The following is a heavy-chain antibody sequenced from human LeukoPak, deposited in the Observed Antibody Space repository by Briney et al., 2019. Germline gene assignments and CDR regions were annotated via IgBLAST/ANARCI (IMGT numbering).Heavy chain of an antibody. CDR2: ISSSSSYI. CDR1: GFTFSSYS. J-gene: IGHJ5*02. D-gene: IGHD2-15*01. V-gene: IGHV3-21*01. Sequence: PGGSLRLSCAASGFTFSSYSMNWVRQAPGKGLEWVSSISSSSSYIYYADSVKGRFTISRDNAKNSLYLQMNSLRAEDTAVYYCAREWLLPDTWFDPWGQGTLVTVSS. CDR3: AREWLLPDTWFDP.